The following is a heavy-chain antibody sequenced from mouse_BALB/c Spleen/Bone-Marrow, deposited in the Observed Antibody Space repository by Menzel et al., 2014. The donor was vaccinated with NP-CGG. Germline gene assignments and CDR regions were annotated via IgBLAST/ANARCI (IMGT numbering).Heavy chain of an antibody. D-gene: IGHD1-1*01. CDR2: IHYSGYT. Sequence: EVKLIESGPDLVKPSQSLSLTCTVTGYSITSGYNWHWIRQFPGNKLEWMGYIHYSGYTNYNPSLTSRISITRGTSKNQFFLQLNPVTTEDTATYYGARGGYYGTSHFDYWGQGTTLTVSS. CDR3: ARGGYYGTSHFDY. CDR1: GYSITSGYN. J-gene: IGHJ2*01. V-gene: IGHV3-1*02.